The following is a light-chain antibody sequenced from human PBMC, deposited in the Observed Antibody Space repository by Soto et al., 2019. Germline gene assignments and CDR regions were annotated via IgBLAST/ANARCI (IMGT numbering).Light chain of an antibody. Sequence: QSVLTQPPSTSGTPGQRVTISCSGSRSNIGRSTVNWYQQLPGTAPKVLVYSTNQRPSGVPDRFSGSKSGTSASLAISGLQSEDEADYYCSSYVGRNLLLFGAGTKVTVL. J-gene: IGLJ1*01. CDR2: STN. V-gene: IGLV1-44*01. CDR3: SSYVGRNLLL. CDR1: RSNIGRST.